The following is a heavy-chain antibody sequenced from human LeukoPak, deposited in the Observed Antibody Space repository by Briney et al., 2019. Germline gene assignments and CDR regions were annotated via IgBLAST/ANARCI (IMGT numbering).Heavy chain of an antibody. Sequence: ASVKVSCKASGYTFTSYDINWVRQATGQGLEWMGWMNPNSGNTGYAQKFQGRVTITRNTSISTAYMELSSLRSEDTAVYYCARASLPIPGLANCFDPWGQGTLVTVSS. J-gene: IGHJ5*02. CDR2: MNPNSGNT. CDR1: GYTFTSYD. V-gene: IGHV1-8*03. CDR3: ARASLPIPGLANCFDP.